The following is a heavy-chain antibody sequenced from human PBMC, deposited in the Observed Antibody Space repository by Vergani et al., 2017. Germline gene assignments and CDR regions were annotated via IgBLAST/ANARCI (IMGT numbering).Heavy chain of an antibody. V-gene: IGHV3-21*02. Sequence: EAQLLESGGGVVQPGGSLRLSCVASGFPFSSHGMSWVRQTPGKGPEWVSCISSGGDYTYYSDSVKGRFTISRDNAKNSLYLQMNSLRAEDTAVYYCARAGDYDSSGYYYDYYYYYMDVWGKXP. CDR1: GFPFSSHG. CDR2: ISSGGDYT. D-gene: IGHD3-22*01. J-gene: IGHJ6*03. CDR3: ARAGDYDSSGYYYDYYYYYMDV.